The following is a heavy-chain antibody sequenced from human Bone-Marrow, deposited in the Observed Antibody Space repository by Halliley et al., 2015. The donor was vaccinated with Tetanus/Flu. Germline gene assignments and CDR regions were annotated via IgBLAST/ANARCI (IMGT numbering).Heavy chain of an antibody. CDR2: IHHSGLS. V-gene: IGHV4-30-2*01. CDR3: ARGEDIMDV. J-gene: IGHJ6*02. CDR1: GGSISSGGYS. Sequence: TLSLTCAVSGGSISSGGYSWSWIRQPPGKGLEWIGYIHHSGLSNSNPSLKSRLTISVDRSKNQLPLRLSSVTAADTAVYYCARGEDIMDVWGQGTTVTVSS.